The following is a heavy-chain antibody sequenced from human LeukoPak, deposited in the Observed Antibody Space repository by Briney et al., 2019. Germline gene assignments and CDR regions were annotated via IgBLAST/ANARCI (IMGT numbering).Heavy chain of an antibody. CDR3: ARQKTPVTSFDP. CDR1: GGSISSYY. CDR2: MYTSGST. J-gene: IGHJ5*02. Sequence: SETLSLTCTVSGGSISSYYWSWTRQPAGKGLEWIGHMYTSGSTNYNPSLKSRVTMSIDTSKNEFSLKMTSVTAADAAVYYCARQKTPVTSFDPWGQGTLVTVSS. V-gene: IGHV4-4*07.